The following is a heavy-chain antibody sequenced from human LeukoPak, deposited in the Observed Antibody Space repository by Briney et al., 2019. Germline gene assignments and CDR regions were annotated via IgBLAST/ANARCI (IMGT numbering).Heavy chain of an antibody. Sequence: SETLSLTCAVSGGSISSSNWWSWVRQPPGKGLEWIGEIYHSGSTNYNPSLKSRVTISVDTSKNQFSLRLSSVTAADTAVYYCARSTTGDYSDYWGQGTLVTVSS. J-gene: IGHJ4*02. CDR3: ARSTTGDYSDY. V-gene: IGHV4-4*02. D-gene: IGHD1-1*01. CDR2: IYHSGST. CDR1: GGSISSSNW.